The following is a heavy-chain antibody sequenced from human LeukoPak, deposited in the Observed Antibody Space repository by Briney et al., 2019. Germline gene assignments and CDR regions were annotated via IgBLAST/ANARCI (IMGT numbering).Heavy chain of an antibody. V-gene: IGHV1-69*04. CDR2: IIPILGIA. CDR3: ARDRGYYYDSSGSLDY. J-gene: IGHJ4*02. Sequence: ASVKVSCKASGYTFTGYYMHWVRQAPGQGLEWMGRIIPILGIANYAQKFQGRVTITADKSTSTAYMELSSLRSEGTAVYYCARDRGYYYDSSGSLDYWGQGTLVTVSS. CDR1: GYTFTGYY. D-gene: IGHD3-22*01.